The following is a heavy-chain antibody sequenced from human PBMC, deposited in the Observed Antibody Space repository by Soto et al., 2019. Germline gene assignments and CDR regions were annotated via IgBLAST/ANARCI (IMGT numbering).Heavy chain of an antibody. CDR3: AREGNDILTGYSPFYWFDP. J-gene: IGHJ5*02. Sequence: PLETLSVTCAFSGGSIGIYYWSWIRQPAGKGLEWIGRMYASGSTHYNPSLRSRVTMSLDTSKNHFSLRLSSVTAADTAVYYCAREGNDILTGYSPFYWFDPWGQGTMVTVSS. CDR1: GGSIGIYY. V-gene: IGHV4-4*07. CDR2: MYASGST. D-gene: IGHD3-9*01.